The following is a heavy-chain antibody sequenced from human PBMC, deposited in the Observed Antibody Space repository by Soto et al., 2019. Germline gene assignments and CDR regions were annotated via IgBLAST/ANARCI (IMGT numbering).Heavy chain of an antibody. Sequence: SQTLSLTCAISGDSVPSNSAAWNWIRQSPSRGLEWLGRTYYRSKWYNDYAVSVKSRITINPDTSKNQFSLQLNSVTPEDTAVYYCALTPPIEVAGPDFWGQGTLVTVSS. J-gene: IGHJ4*02. D-gene: IGHD6-19*01. CDR2: TYYRSKWYN. CDR3: ALTPPIEVAGPDF. V-gene: IGHV6-1*01. CDR1: GDSVPSNSAA.